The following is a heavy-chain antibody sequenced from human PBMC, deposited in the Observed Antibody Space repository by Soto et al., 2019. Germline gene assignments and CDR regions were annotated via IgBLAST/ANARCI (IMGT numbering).Heavy chain of an antibody. CDR2: ISYDGSNK. Sequence: QVQLVESGGGVVQPGRSLRLSCAASGFTFSSYAMHWVRQAPGKGLEWVAVISYDGSNKYYADSVKGRFTISRDNSKNTLYLQMNSLRAEDTAVYYCARARLAFDIWGPGTMVTVSS. CDR3: ARARLAFDI. CDR1: GFTFSSYA. J-gene: IGHJ3*02. V-gene: IGHV3-30-3*01.